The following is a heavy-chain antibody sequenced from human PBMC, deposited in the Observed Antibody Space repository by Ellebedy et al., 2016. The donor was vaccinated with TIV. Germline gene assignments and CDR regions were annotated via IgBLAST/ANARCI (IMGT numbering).Heavy chain of an antibody. CDR3: ATGGYCSGGSCYPLGY. J-gene: IGHJ4*02. Sequence: GESLKISCAASGFTFSSYAMSWVRQAPGKGLEWVSAISGSGGSTYYADSVKGRFTISRDNSKNTLYLQMNSLRAEDTAVYYCATGGYCSGGSCYPLGYWGQGTLVTVSS. D-gene: IGHD2-15*01. CDR2: ISGSGGST. V-gene: IGHV3-23*01. CDR1: GFTFSSYA.